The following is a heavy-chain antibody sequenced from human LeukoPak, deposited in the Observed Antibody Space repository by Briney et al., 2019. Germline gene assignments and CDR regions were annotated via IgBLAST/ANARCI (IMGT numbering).Heavy chain of an antibody. CDR3: AKGNYYDSSGYYPSFDY. V-gene: IGHV3-30*18. J-gene: IGHJ4*02. CDR2: ISYDGSNK. D-gene: IGHD3-22*01. Sequence: GGSLRLSCAASEFTFSSYGMHWVRQAPGKGLEWVAVISYDGSNKYYADSVKGRFTISRDNSKNTLYLQMNSLRAEDTAVYYCAKGNYYDSSGYYPSFDYWGQGTLVTVSS. CDR1: EFTFSSYG.